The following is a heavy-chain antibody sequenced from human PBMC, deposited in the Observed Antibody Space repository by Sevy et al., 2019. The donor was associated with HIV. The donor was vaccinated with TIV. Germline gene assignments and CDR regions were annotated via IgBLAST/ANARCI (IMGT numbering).Heavy chain of an antibody. Sequence: GGSLRLSCAASGFTFSSYGMHWVRQAPGKGLEWVAVIWYDGSNKYYADSVKGRFTISRDNSKNTLYLQMNSLRAEDTAVYYCARALQYYHFWSGYYTGDYYYYGMDVWGQGTTVTVSS. CDR3: ARALQYYHFWSGYYTGDYYYYGMDV. D-gene: IGHD3-3*01. V-gene: IGHV3-33*01. CDR1: GFTFSSYG. J-gene: IGHJ6*02. CDR2: IWYDGSNK.